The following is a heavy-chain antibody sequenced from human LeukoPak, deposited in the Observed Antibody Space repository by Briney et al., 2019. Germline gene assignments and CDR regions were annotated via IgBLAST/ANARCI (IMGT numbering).Heavy chain of an antibody. D-gene: IGHD3/OR15-3a*01. CDR1: RYAYTREG. CDR3: ARDREGLDYFDY. Sequence: AVHVSRQACRYAYTREGIECRRQSSPQDHEKMGWIDPNSGGTDYAQKFRGRVTMTRDTSTSTAYMDLSSLISDDTAVYYCARDREGLDYFDYWGQGTLVTVSS. CDR2: IDPNSGGT. V-gene: IGHV1-2*02. J-gene: IGHJ4*02.